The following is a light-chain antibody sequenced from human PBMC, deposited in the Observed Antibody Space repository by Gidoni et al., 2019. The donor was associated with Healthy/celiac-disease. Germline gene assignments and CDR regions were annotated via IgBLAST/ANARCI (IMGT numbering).Light chain of an antibody. CDR3: QSYDSSLSGPVV. V-gene: IGLV1-40*01. CDR1: SPNIGAGYG. Sequence: QSVLTQPPSVSGAPGQRVTISCTGSSPNIGAGYGVHWYQQLPGTAPKLLIYGNSNRPSGVPDRFSGYKSGTSASLAITGLQAEDEADYYCQSYDSSLSGPVVFGGGTKLTVL. CDR2: GNS. J-gene: IGLJ2*01.